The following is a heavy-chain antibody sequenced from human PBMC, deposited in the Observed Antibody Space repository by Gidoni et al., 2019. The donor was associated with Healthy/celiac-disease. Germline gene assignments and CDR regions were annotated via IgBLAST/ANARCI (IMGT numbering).Heavy chain of an antibody. CDR2: ISGSGGST. Sequence: EVQLLESGGGLVQPGGSLRLSCAASGFTFSSYAMSWVRQASGKGLEWVSTISGSGGSTYYADSVKGRFTISRANSKNTLYLQVSSLRAEDTAVYYCAKIAVAGYYFDYWGQGTLVTVSS. CDR1: GFTFSSYA. CDR3: AKIAVAGYYFDY. D-gene: IGHD6-19*01. V-gene: IGHV3-23*01. J-gene: IGHJ4*02.